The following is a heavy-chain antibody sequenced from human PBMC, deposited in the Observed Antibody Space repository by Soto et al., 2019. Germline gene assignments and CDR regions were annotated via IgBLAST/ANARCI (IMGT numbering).Heavy chain of an antibody. CDR2: IYWNEDK. CDR1: GFSLSTGGVG. D-gene: IGHD4-17*01. CDR3: AHRGYGDYPRDNWFDP. Sequence: QITLKESGPTLVRPTQTLTLTCTFSGFSLSTGGVGVGWIRQPPGKALEWLALIYWNEDKRYSPSLKSRLTITKDTSKNQVVLTMTNMDPVDTATYYCAHRGYGDYPRDNWFDPWGQGTLVTVSS. J-gene: IGHJ5*02. V-gene: IGHV2-5*01.